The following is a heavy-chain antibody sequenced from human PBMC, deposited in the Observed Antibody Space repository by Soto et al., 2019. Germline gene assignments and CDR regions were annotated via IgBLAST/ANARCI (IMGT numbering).Heavy chain of an antibody. CDR3: ARSSHKESWFDP. Sequence: QVQLQESGPGLVTPSETLSLTCTVSNGSISNFYWNWIRQSAGQGLEWIGRIHGSGSATYNPSLRSRVTMSVDTSNNQFSLKVNSVTGADTAVYYCARSSHKESWFDPWGQGTLVTVSS. D-gene: IGHD6-13*01. J-gene: IGHJ5*02. CDR2: IHGSGSA. V-gene: IGHV4-4*07. CDR1: NGSISNFY.